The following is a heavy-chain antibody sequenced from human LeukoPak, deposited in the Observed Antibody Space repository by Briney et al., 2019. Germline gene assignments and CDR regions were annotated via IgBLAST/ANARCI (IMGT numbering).Heavy chain of an antibody. CDR3: ARDQGGVDYGDYGPDY. CDR2: IWYDGSNK. J-gene: IGHJ4*02. CDR1: GFTFSSYG. V-gene: IGHV3-33*01. Sequence: PGGSLRLSCAASGFTFSSYGMHWVRQAPGKGLEWVAVIWYDGSNKYYADSVKGRFTISRDNSKNTLYLQMNSLRAEDTAVYYCARDQGGVDYGDYGPDYWGQGTLVTVSS. D-gene: IGHD4-17*01.